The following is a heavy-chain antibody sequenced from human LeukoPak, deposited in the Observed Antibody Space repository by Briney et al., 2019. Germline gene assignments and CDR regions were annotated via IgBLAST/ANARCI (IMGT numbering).Heavy chain of an antibody. CDR1: GFVFSNFP. CDR3: AKRPFDY. J-gene: IGHJ4*02. Sequence: GGSLRLSCAGSGFVFSNFPMSWVRQPPGKGLEWVAALNGVGSTTYYADSVKGRFAISRDNSNSMLYLEMNTLTAEDTAVYYCAKRPFDYWGQGTLVTVSS. V-gene: IGHV3-23*01. CDR2: LNGVGSTT.